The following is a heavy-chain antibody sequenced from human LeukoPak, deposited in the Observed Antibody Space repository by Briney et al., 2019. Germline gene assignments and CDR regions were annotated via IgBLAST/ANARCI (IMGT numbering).Heavy chain of an antibody. CDR2: IYYSGST. V-gene: IGHV4-39*01. D-gene: IGHD3-22*01. Sequence: PSETLSLTCTVSGGSISSSSYYWGWIRQPPGKGLEWIGSIYYSGSTYYNPSLKSRVTISVDTSKNQFSLKLSSVTAADTAVYYCARLDSSGYIAPWGQGTLVTVSS. J-gene: IGHJ5*02. CDR3: ARLDSSGYIAP. CDR1: GGSISSSSYY.